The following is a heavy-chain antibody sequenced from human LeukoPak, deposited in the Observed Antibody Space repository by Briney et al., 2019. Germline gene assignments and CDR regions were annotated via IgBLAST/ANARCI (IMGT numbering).Heavy chain of an antibody. J-gene: IGHJ5*02. V-gene: IGHV3-30*04. CDR3: ARDICGADCYALFGP. D-gene: IGHD2-21*02. CDR1: GFSFNTHD. CDR2: ISNDGNNI. Sequence: GALRLSCVASGFSFNTHDLHWVRQAPGKGLEWVSVISNDGNNIHYADSVKGRFTVSRDNSRNTVYLQMNSLRAEDTAIYYCARDICGADCYALFGPWGQGTLVTVSS.